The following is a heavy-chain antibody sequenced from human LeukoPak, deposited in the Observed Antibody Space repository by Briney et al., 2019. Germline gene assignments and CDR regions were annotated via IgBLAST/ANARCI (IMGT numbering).Heavy chain of an antibody. J-gene: IGHJ4*02. CDR3: ARPLLWWPQVGYFDY. V-gene: IGHV1-18*01. D-gene: IGHD4/OR15-4a*01. Sequence: ASVKVSCKASGYTFTKYGITWVRQAPGQGVEWMGWISTYNGNTNYAQKLQGRVTMTTDTSTSTAYMELRSLISDDAAVYYCARPLLWWPQVGYFDYWGQGTLVTVSS. CDR1: GYTFTKYG. CDR2: ISTYNGNT.